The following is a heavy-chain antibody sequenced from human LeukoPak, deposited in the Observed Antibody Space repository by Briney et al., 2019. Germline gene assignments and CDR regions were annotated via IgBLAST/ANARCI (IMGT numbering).Heavy chain of an antibody. CDR3: ARHVTSGWYTWALDY. CDR2: FYTSGNT. Sequence: SETLSLTCTVSGDSISSYYWSWMRQPPGKRLEWIGYFYTSGNTNYNPSLNPSLKSRVTISVDTSKNQFSLKLTSVSAADTAVYYCARHVTSGWYTWALDYWGQGTLVTVSS. D-gene: IGHD6-19*01. V-gene: IGHV4-4*09. J-gene: IGHJ4*02. CDR1: GDSISSYY.